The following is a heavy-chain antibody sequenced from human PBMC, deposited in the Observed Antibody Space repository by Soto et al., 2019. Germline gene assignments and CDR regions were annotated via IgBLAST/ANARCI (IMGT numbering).Heavy chain of an antibody. CDR2: INHSGSN. CDR1: GGSFSTYY. J-gene: IGHJ3*02. V-gene: IGHV4-34*01. Sequence: QLQQWGAGLLKPSETLSLTCVVSGGSFSTYYYNWIRQSPGKGLEWIGEINHSGSNNYSPSLKSRVNMSLDPSKNQFSLKLTSVTAADTAVYYCARGGSNDWQVAFDIWGQGTMVTVSS. D-gene: IGHD3-9*01. CDR3: ARGGSNDWQVAFDI.